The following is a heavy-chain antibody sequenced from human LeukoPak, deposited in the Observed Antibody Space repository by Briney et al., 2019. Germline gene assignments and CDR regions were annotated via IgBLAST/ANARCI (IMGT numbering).Heavy chain of an antibody. J-gene: IGHJ4*02. CDR1: GFTFSSYG. V-gene: IGHV3-33*01. CDR2: IWNDGSQK. CDR3: ARDKGPYYFDQ. Sequence: GGSLRLSCAASGFTFSSYGMHWVRQAPGKGLEWVAVIWNDGSQKYYADSVKGRFTISRDNSKNTLYLQMNSLRAEDTAAYYCARDKGPYYFDQWGQGTLLTVSS.